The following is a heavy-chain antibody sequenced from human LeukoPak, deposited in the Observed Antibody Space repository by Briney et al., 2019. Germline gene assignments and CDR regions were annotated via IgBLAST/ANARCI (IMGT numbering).Heavy chain of an antibody. V-gene: IGHV3-23*01. CDR2: SGSGGNT. CDR1: GFTFSNYA. Sequence: GGSLRLSCAASGFTFSNYAVSWVRQAPGKGLEWVSASGSGGNTYYADSVKGRFTISRDNSKNTLYLQMNSLRAEDTAVYYCASMGATWQFTSWGQGTLVTISS. D-gene: IGHD1-26*01. CDR3: ASMGATWQFTS. J-gene: IGHJ5*02.